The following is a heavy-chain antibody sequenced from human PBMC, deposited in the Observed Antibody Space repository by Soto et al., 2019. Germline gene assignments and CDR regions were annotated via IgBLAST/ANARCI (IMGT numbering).Heavy chain of an antibody. J-gene: IGHJ6*02. V-gene: IGHV1-18*01. CDR2: ISDYNGNT. Sequence: QAQLVQSGVEVKKAGASVKVSCKASGYTFSSYGISWARQAPGQGLEWMGWISDYNGNTQYAQKCQGRVFMTTDTGRRTAYMDPRSLRSDDTVVYFCAREGYDSGSGTDSPPRFYGMDAWGQGTTVTVSS. D-gene: IGHD3-10*01. CDR3: AREGYDSGSGTDSPPRFYGMDA. CDR1: GYTFSSYG.